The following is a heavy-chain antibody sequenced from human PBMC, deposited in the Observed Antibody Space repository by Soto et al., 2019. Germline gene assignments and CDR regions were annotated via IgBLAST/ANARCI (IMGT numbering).Heavy chain of an antibody. CDR2: IWYDGSNK. CDR1: GFTFSSYG. CDR3: ARSYYDFWGYYGMDV. J-gene: IGHJ6*02. V-gene: IGHV3-33*01. Sequence: QVQLVESGGGVVQPGRSLRLSCAASGFTFSSYGMYWVRQAPSKGLEWVAVIWYDGSNKYYVDSVKGRFTISRDNSKNTLYLQMNSLRAEDTAVYYCARSYYDFWGYYGMDVWGQGTTVTVSS. D-gene: IGHD3-3*01.